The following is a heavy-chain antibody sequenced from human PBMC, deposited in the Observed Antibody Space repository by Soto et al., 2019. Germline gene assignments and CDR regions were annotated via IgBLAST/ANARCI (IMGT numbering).Heavy chain of an antibody. CDR3: ERVPHHYYGRGGCCVDGFEI. Sequence: ASVKVSCKASGYTFTGYYMHWVRQAPGQGLEWMGWINPNSGGTNYAQKFQGRVTMTRDTSISTAYMELSRLRSHYTAVYYCERVPHHYYGRGGCCVDGFEICGQGTMVTVSS. CDR2: INPNSGGT. J-gene: IGHJ3*02. V-gene: IGHV1-2*02. CDR1: GYTFTGYY. D-gene: IGHD3-10*01.